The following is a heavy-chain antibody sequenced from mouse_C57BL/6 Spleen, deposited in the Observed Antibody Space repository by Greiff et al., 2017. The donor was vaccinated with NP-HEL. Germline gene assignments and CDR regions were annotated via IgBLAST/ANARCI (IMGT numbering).Heavy chain of an antibody. J-gene: IGHJ1*03. CDR3: ARGSVITVVADWYCDV. Sequence: VQLQQSGAELVRPGSSVKLSCKASGYTFTSYWMHWVKQRPIQGLEWIGNIDPSDSETHYNQTFKDKATLTVSKSSSTAYMQLSSLTSEDSAVYDCARGSVITVVADWYCDVWGTGTTVTVSS. CDR2: IDPSDSET. CDR1: GYTFTSYW. D-gene: IGHD1-1*01. V-gene: IGHV1-52*01.